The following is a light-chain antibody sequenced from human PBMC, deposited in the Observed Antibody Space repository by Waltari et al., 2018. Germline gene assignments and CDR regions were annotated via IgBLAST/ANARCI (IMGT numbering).Light chain of an antibody. J-gene: IGKJ4*01. CDR1: QNIDNN. Sequence: EVVMTQSPAALSVSPGERVTLSCKASQNIDNNLALYQQKTGQSPRLLIYGASTRATGVPARFSGSGSGTEFTLTISSQQSEDCAVFYCQQYNRWPPLTFGGGTKVEIK. CDR3: QQYNRWPPLT. V-gene: IGKV3-15*01. CDR2: GAS.